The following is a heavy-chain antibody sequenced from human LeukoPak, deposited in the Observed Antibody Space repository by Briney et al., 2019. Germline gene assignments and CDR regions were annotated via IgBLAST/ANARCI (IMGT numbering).Heavy chain of an antibody. CDR2: IKQDVSEK. D-gene: IGHD7-27*01. V-gene: IGHV3-7*04. CDR1: GFTFSNYW. CDR3: ARLRLTGLYYFDY. Sequence: PGGSLRLSCAASGFTFSNYWMSWVRQAPGKGLEWVANIKQDVSEKYYVDSVKDRFTISRDNAKNSLYLQMSSLRGEDTAVYYCARLRLTGLYYFDYWGQGTLVTVSS. J-gene: IGHJ4*02.